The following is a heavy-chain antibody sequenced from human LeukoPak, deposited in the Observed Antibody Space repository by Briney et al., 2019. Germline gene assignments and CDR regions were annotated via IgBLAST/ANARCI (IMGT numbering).Heavy chain of an antibody. CDR3: ARVPRSRAYYDFWSGYYANNWFDP. CDR1: GYTFTSYG. CDR2: ISAYNGNT. Sequence: ASVKVSCKASGYTFTSYGISWVRQAPGQGLEWMGWISAYNGNTNYAQKLQGRVTMTTDTSTSTAYMELRSLRSDDTAVYYCARVPRSRAYYDFWSGYYANNWFDPWGQGTLVTVSS. V-gene: IGHV1-18*01. J-gene: IGHJ5*02. D-gene: IGHD3-3*01.